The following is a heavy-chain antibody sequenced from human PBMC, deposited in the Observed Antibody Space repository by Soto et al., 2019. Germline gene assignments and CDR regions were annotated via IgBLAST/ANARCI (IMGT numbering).Heavy chain of an antibody. CDR3: ARDQLHGRVYGMDV. J-gene: IGHJ6*02. V-gene: IGHV4-31*03. Sequence: SETLSLTCTFSCGSIISGGYYWSWIRQHPGEGLEWIGYIYYSGSTYYNPSLRSRVTISVDTSKNQFSLKLSSVTAADTAVYYCARDQLHGRVYGMDVWGQGTTVTVSS. CDR2: IYYSGST. D-gene: IGHD1-1*01. CDR1: CGSIISGGYY.